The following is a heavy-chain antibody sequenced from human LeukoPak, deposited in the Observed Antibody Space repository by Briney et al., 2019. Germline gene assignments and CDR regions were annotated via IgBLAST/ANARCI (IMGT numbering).Heavy chain of an antibody. D-gene: IGHD4-17*01. V-gene: IGHV1-46*01. J-gene: IGHJ3*02. Sequence: ASVKVSCKASGYTFTSYYMHWVRQAPGQGLEWMGIINPSGGSTSYAQKFQGRVTMTRDTSTSTVYMEVSTLRSEDTAVYYCARVSTSGMTVTTGFGGAFDIWGQGTMIIVSS. CDR3: ARVSTSGMTVTTGFGGAFDI. CDR1: GYTFTSYY. CDR2: INPSGGST.